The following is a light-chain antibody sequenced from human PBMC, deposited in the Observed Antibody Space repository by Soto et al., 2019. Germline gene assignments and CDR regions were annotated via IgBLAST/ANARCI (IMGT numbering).Light chain of an antibody. Sequence: EIVMTQSPSTLSVSPGERATLSCRASQSVSTKLGWYQQKPGQAPRLLIYGASTRATGIPARFSGSGSGTEFTLTLSSLQSEDFAVYYRQQYNSWPPITFGQGTRLEIK. CDR2: GAS. V-gene: IGKV3-15*01. CDR3: QQYNSWPPIT. J-gene: IGKJ5*01. CDR1: QSVSTK.